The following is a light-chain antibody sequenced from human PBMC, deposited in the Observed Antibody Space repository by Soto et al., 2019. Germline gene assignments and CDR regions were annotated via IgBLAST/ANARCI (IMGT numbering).Light chain of an antibody. CDR1: QSVSSN. Sequence: DIVMTQSPATLSVSPGERATLSCRASQSVSSNLAWYQQKPGQAPRLLIYGASTRATGIPARFSGSGSGTEFTLTISSLQSEDFAVYYCQQYNNWSGTFGQGTKVDIK. J-gene: IGKJ1*01. CDR3: QQYNNWSGT. CDR2: GAS. V-gene: IGKV3-15*01.